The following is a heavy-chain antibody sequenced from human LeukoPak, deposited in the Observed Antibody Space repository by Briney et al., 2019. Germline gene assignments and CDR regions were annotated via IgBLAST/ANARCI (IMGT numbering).Heavy chain of an antibody. CDR2: ISSSSSSI. J-gene: IGHJ4*02. CDR3: ARGHDYDSSGFFDY. CDR1: GFTFSSYG. Sequence: PGRSLRLSCAASGFTFSSYGMNWVRQAPGKGLEWLSYISSSSSSIYYADSVKGRFTISRDNAKNSLYLQMNSLRDEDTAVYYCARGHDYDSSGFFDYWGQGTLVTVSS. V-gene: IGHV3-48*02. D-gene: IGHD3-22*01.